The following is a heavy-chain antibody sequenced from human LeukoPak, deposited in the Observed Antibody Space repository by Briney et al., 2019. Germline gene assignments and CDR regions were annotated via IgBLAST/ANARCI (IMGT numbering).Heavy chain of an antibody. V-gene: IGHV4-59*02. Sequence: SETLSLTCTVSGGSVSGYYWSWIRQPPGKGVEWIAYIHSSGSTDHNPSLKSRVTISVDTSKNQFSLKLTSVTAADTAVYYCAKIRSGGASSDNWGQGTLVTVSS. CDR2: IHSSGST. J-gene: IGHJ4*02. CDR3: AKIRSGGASSDN. CDR1: GGSVSGYY. D-gene: IGHD2-15*01.